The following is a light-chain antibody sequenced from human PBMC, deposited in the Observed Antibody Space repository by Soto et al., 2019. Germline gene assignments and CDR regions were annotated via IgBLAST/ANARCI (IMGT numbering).Light chain of an antibody. CDR2: DAY. Sequence: EVVLTQSPVPLSLSPGERATLSCRASQSFRGLLAWYQQKPGQAPRLLISDAYNRATGIPPRFSGSGSGTDFTLTISSLEPEDSAVYYCQQRHMCPITFGQGTRLEIK. J-gene: IGKJ5*01. V-gene: IGKV3-11*01. CDR3: QQRHMCPIT. CDR1: QSFRGL.